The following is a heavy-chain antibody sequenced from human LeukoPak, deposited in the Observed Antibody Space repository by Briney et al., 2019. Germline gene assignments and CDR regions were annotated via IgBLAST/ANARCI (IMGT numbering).Heavy chain of an antibody. V-gene: IGHV4-59*01. CDR2: VYSSGST. J-gene: IGHJ2*01. Sequence: SETLSLTCTVSGGSITGSYWSWIRQPPGKGLEWIGYVYSSGSTDYNPPLKSRVTISVDASKNQFSLKLSSVTAADTAVYFCARGGWSLDFWGRGTLVAVSS. CDR3: ARGGWSLDF. CDR1: GGSITGSY.